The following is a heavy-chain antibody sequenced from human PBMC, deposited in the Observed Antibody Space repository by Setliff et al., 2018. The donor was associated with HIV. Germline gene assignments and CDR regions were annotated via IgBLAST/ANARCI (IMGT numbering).Heavy chain of an antibody. J-gene: IGHJ6*03. CDR2: LYYSGST. CDR3: ARVALRYFDWLFFPDYMDV. D-gene: IGHD3-9*01. Sequence: SETLSLTCTVSGGSNSSFVWTSVRQPPGKGLEWIGYLYYSGSTNYNPSLKNRATISVETSKNHFSLKLTAVTAADTAVYHCARVALRYFDWLFFPDYMDVWGKGTTVTVSS. CDR1: GGSNSSFV. V-gene: IGHV4-59*08.